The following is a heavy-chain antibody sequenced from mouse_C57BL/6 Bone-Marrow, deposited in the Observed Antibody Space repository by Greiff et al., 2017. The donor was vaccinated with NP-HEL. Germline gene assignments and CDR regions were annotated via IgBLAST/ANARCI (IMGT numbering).Heavy chain of an antibody. CDR3: ARNKLTGPLDYFDY. CDR1: GFTFSDYG. J-gene: IGHJ2*01. CDR2: ISSGSSTI. Sequence: EVKLMESGGGLVKPGGSLKLSCAASGFTFSDYGMHWVRQAPEKGLEWVAYISSGSSTIYYADTVKGRFTISRDNAKNTLFLQMTSLRSEDTAMYYCARNKLTGPLDYFDYWGQGTTLTVSS. V-gene: IGHV5-17*01. D-gene: IGHD4-1*01.